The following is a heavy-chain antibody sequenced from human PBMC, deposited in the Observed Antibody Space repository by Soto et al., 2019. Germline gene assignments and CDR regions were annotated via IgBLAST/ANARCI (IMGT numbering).Heavy chain of an antibody. CDR3: ARDRFGGAHTFDY. D-gene: IGHD3-16*01. CDR2: IWYDGSNK. Sequence: QVQLVESGGGVVQPGRSLRLSCAASGFTFSSYGMHWVRQAPGKGLEWVAVIWYDGSNKYYADSVKGRFTISRDNSKNTLYLQMNSLRAEDTAVYYCARDRFGGAHTFDYWGQGTLVTVSS. V-gene: IGHV3-33*01. CDR1: GFTFSSYG. J-gene: IGHJ4*02.